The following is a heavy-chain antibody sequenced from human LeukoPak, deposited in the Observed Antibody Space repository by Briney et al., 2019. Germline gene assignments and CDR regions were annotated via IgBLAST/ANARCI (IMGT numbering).Heavy chain of an antibody. V-gene: IGHV3-48*02. J-gene: IGHJ6*02. Sequence: GGSLRLSCAASGVTLSSYTMNWVRQAPGKGLEWVSYISSSSSTIYYADSVKGRFTISRDNAKNSLYLQMNSLRDEDTAVYYCARDRGLYYGMDVWGQGTTVTVSS. D-gene: IGHD1-26*01. CDR3: ARDRGLYYGMDV. CDR2: ISSSSSTI. CDR1: GVTLSSYT.